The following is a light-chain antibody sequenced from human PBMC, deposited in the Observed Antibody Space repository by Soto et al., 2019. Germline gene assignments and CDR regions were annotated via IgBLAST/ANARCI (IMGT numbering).Light chain of an antibody. CDR1: QSVSSN. J-gene: IGKJ1*01. Sequence: EIVMTQSPATLSVSPGERATLSCRAIQSVSSNLAGYQQKPGQAPRLLIYGASTRATGIPARISGSGSGTEVTLTISSLQSEDFVVYYCQQYNNWPPLTFGQGTKVEIK. V-gene: IGKV3-15*01. CDR3: QQYNNWPPLT. CDR2: GAS.